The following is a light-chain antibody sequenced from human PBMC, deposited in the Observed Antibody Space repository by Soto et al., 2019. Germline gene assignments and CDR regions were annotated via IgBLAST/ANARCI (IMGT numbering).Light chain of an antibody. V-gene: IGKV3-15*01. CDR1: QSVSSN. J-gene: IGKJ1*01. CDR2: GAS. Sequence: EIVMTPSPATLSVSAGKVATVFCRTSQSVSSNLAWYQQKPGQAPRLLTYGASTRATRIPARFSGSGSGTEFTVTISSLQSEDFAVYYCQQYNNWPPMTFGQGTKVDI. CDR3: QQYNNWPPMT.